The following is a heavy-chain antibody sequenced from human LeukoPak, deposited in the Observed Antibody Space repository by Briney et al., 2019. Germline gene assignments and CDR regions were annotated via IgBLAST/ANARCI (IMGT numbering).Heavy chain of an antibody. Sequence: GGSLRLSCAASGFSFSSYDMLWVRQVTGKGLEWVAAIGTASDTFYPGSVKGRFTISRENAKNSLYLQMNSLRAGDTAVYYCARSPSGSYPEGDAFDIWGQGTMVTVSS. V-gene: IGHV3-13*01. D-gene: IGHD1-26*01. CDR2: IGTASDT. J-gene: IGHJ3*02. CDR1: GFSFSSYD. CDR3: ARSPSGSYPEGDAFDI.